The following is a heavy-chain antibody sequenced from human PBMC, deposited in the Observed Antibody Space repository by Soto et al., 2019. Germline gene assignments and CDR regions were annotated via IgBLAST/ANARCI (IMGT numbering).Heavy chain of an antibody. D-gene: IGHD4-17*01. Sequence: GGPLRLSCAASGFTFSNYAMSWVRQSPGKGLEWVSAISGGAFNTYYADSVKGRFTISRDNSKNTVFMQLSSLRAEYTAIYYCAKPRDYGEPAPYFEYWGQGTMVTVSS. CDR1: GFTFSNYA. V-gene: IGHV3-23*01. CDR2: ISGGAFNT. CDR3: AKPRDYGEPAPYFEY. J-gene: IGHJ4*02.